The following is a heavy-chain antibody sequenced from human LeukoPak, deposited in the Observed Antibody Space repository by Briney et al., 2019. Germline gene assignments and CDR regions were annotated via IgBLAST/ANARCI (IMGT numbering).Heavy chain of an antibody. CDR3: ARDGSNWSNDYYHGVDV. Sequence: SETLSLTCTVSGDSVTTYYWSWIRQPPGKGLEWLGYVYYSGSATYNPSLRSRVTISVDTSKNQFSLRLSSVTAADTAVYYCARDGSNWSNDYYHGVDVWGQGTTVTVSS. D-gene: IGHD4-11*01. V-gene: IGHV4-59*02. CDR1: GDSVTTYY. CDR2: VYYSGSA. J-gene: IGHJ6*02.